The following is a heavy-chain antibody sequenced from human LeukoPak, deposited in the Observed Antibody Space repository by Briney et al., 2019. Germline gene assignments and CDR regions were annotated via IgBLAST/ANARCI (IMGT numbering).Heavy chain of an antibody. D-gene: IGHD3-22*01. CDR3: AREYYYDSSGYFDY. J-gene: IGHJ4*02. Sequence: MTGGSLRLSCAASGFTFSDYYMSWIRQAPGKGLEWVSYISSSGSTIYYADSVKGRFTISRDNAKNSLYQQMNSLRAEDTAVYYCAREYYYDSSGYFDYWGQGTLVTVSS. CDR1: GFTFSDYY. V-gene: IGHV3-11*01. CDR2: ISSSGSTI.